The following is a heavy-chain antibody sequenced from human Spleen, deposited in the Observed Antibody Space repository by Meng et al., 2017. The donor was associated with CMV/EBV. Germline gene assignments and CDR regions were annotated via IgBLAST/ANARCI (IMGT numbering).Heavy chain of an antibody. J-gene: IGHJ6*02. CDR3: ARTGNYYVSGNGAVDV. CDR1: GGSVSSGIYY. CDR2: INQGGST. Sequence: SETLSLTCTVSGGSVSSGIYYWSWIRQPPGKGLEWIGEINQGGSTNYNPSLESRVTISLDMSKKQYSLKLTSVTAADTALYYCARTGNYYVSGNGAVDVWGQGTTVTVSS. V-gene: IGHV4-61*01. D-gene: IGHD3-10*01.